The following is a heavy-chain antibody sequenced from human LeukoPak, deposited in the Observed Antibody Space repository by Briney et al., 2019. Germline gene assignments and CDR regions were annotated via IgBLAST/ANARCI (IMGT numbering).Heavy chain of an antibody. CDR2: INPNNGGT. CDR3: ARDKGYYRHYGSGAPNWFDP. J-gene: IGHJ5*02. Sequence: ASVKVSCKASGYTFTGYYMHWVRQAPGQGLEWVGWINPNNGGTHYAQKFQGRVTMTRDTSISTAYMELSRLRSDDTAVYYCARDKGYYRHYGSGAPNWFDPWGQGTLVTVSS. D-gene: IGHD3-10*01. CDR1: GYTFTGYY. V-gene: IGHV1-2*02.